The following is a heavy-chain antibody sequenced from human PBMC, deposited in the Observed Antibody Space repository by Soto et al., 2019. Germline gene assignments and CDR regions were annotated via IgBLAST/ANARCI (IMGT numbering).Heavy chain of an antibody. V-gene: IGHV6-1*01. D-gene: IGHD5-12*01. CDR1: GDSVSSNGAA. CDR2: TYHRSQWYN. Sequence: SQTLSLTCAISGDSVSSNGAAWNWIRQSPSRGLEWLGRTYHRSQWYNDYAVSVKSRITINPDTSKNQFSLQLNSVTPEDTAVYYCAGSTGTLYYFDDWGQGTLVTVS. J-gene: IGHJ4*02. CDR3: AGSTGTLYYFDD.